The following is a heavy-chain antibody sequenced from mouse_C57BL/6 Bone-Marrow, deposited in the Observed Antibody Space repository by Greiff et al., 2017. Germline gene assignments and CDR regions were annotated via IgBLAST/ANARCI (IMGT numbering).Heavy chain of an antibody. CDR3: ARIPYDYLYYYAMDY. J-gene: IGHJ4*01. Sequence: EVKLVESGGGLVKPGGSLKLSCAASRFTFSDYGMHWVRQAPEKGLEWVAYISSGSSTIYYADTVKGRFTISRDNAKNTLFLQMTSLRSEDTAMYYCARIPYDYLYYYAMDYWGQGTSVTVSS. CDR1: RFTFSDYG. D-gene: IGHD2-4*01. CDR2: ISSGSSTI. V-gene: IGHV5-17*01.